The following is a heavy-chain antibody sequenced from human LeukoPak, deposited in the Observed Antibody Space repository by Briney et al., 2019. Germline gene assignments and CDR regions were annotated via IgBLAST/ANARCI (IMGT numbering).Heavy chain of an antibody. Sequence: GGSLRLSCAASGFTFSSYWMSWVRQAPGKGLEWVANIKQDGSEKYYVDSVKGRFTISRDNAKNSLYLQMNSLRAEDTALYYCAKELGYCSSTSCSPPWFDPWGQGTLVTVSS. D-gene: IGHD2-2*01. CDR2: IKQDGSEK. CDR3: AKELGYCSSTSCSPPWFDP. CDR1: GFTFSSYW. J-gene: IGHJ5*02. V-gene: IGHV3-7*03.